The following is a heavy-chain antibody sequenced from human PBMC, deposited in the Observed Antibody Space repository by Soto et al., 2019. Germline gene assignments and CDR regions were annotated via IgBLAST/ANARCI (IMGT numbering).Heavy chain of an antibody. CDR1: GASIRGFY. V-gene: IGHV4-4*07. D-gene: IGHD3-16*01. Sequence: QVQLQESGPGLVKPSETLSLTCTVSGASIRGFYLSWIRKSAGKGLEWVGRIYATGTTDYNPSLQSRFMMSVKSSKEQFSVMLSSVPAAGTAVYYCVRDVTKTLRDWFDPWGQGISVTVSS. CDR2: IYATGTT. CDR3: VRDVTKTLRDWFDP. J-gene: IGHJ5*02.